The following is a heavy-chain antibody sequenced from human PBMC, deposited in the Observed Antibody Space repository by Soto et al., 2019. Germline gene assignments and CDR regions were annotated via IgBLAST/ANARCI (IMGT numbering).Heavy chain of an antibody. CDR1: GFTFSHYA. D-gene: IGHD5-12*01. J-gene: IGHJ3*02. V-gene: IGHV3-23*01. CDR2: ITYTGGT. Sequence: PGGSLRLSCTASGFTFSHYAMSWVRQVPGKGLEWVSGITYTGGTYYVDSVRGRFTISRDNSKNTMHLQMNRLGAEDTAVYYCAKAEGIATIPHIAFDIWGQGTLVTVSS. CDR3: AKAEGIATIPHIAFDI.